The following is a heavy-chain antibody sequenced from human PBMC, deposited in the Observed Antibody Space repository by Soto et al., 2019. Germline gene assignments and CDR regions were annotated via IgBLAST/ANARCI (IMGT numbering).Heavy chain of an antibody. CDR3: IRIRTGDGYTLGY. CDR1: EFTFSNYW. J-gene: IGHJ1*01. CDR2: INTDGSST. Sequence: EVQLVESGGGFVQPGGYLRLSCAASEFTFSNYWMHWFRQAPGKGLVWVSRINTDGSSTSYADYVKGRFTISRDNATNTLYLQMNSLRAENTAVYYCIRIRTGDGYTLGYWGHGTLVTVSS. D-gene: IGHD5-12*01. V-gene: IGHV3-74*01.